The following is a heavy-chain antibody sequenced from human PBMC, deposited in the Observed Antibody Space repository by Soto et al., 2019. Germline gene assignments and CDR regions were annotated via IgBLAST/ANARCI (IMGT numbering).Heavy chain of an antibody. CDR3: ARVMSYSGSYRY. J-gene: IGHJ4*02. CDR1: GGSFSGYY. CDR2: INHSGST. Sequence: SETLSLTCAVYGGSFSGYYWSWIRQPPGKGLEWIGEINHSGSTNYNPSLKSRVTISVDTSKNQFSLKLSSVTAADTAVYYCARVMSYSGSYRYWGQGTLVTVSS. D-gene: IGHD1-26*01. V-gene: IGHV4-34*01.